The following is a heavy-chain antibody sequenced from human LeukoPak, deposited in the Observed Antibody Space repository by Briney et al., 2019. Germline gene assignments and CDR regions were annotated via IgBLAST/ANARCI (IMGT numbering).Heavy chain of an antibody. CDR2: IYWDDDK. D-gene: IGHD3-10*01. J-gene: IGHJ5*02. Sequence: SGPTLVKPTQTLTLTCTFSGFSLSTSGVGVGWIRQPPGRALEWLALIYWDDDKRYSPSLKSRLTITKDTSKNQVVLTMTNMDPVDTATYYCAHSKTVRGVITSRWFDPWGQGTLVTVSS. CDR1: GFSLSTSGVG. V-gene: IGHV2-5*02. CDR3: AHSKTVRGVITSRWFDP.